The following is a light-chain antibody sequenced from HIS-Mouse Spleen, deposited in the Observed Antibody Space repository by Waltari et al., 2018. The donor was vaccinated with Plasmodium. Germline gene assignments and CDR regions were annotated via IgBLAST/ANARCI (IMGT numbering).Light chain of an antibody. Sequence: SSELTQDPAVSVALGQTVRITCQGDSVRSYYASWDQQKPGKAPVLVIYGKNNRPSGIPDRFSGSSSGNTASLTITGAQAEDEADYYCNSRDSSGNHQVFGGGTKLTVL. CDR1: SVRSYY. CDR2: GKN. CDR3: NSRDSSGNHQV. J-gene: IGLJ3*02. V-gene: IGLV3-19*01.